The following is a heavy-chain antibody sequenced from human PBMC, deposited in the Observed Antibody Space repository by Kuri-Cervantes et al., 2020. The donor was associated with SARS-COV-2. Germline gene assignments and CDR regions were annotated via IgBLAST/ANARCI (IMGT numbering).Heavy chain of an antibody. Sequence: ASVKVSCKASGCTFTGYYMHWVRQAPGQGLEWMGWINPNSGGTNYAQKFQGRVTMTRDTSISTAYMELSRLRSDDTAVYYCARGQDIVVVVAATPGRGAFDIWGQGTMVTVSS. CDR1: GCTFTGYY. D-gene: IGHD2-15*01. CDR3: ARGQDIVVVVAATPGRGAFDI. J-gene: IGHJ3*02. CDR2: INPNSGGT. V-gene: IGHV1-2*02.